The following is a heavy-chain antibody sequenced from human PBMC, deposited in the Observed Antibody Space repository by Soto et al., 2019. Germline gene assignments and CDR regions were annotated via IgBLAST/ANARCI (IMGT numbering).Heavy chain of an antibody. Sequence: QVQLVQSGAEVKKPGSSVKVSCKASGGTFSSYTISWVRQAPGQGLEWMGGIIPIFGTTSYAQRFQGRVTITADESTSTAYMELSSLRSEDTAVYCCARENHGARVRYYFDYWGQGTLVTVSS. D-gene: IGHD4-17*01. CDR2: IIPIFGTT. J-gene: IGHJ4*02. CDR1: GGTFSSYT. V-gene: IGHV1-69*01. CDR3: ARENHGARVRYYFDY.